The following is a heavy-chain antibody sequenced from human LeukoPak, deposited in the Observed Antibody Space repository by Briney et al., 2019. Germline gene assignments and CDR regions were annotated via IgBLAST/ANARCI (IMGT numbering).Heavy chain of an antibody. CDR1: GFTFSSYG. D-gene: IGHD3-9*01. V-gene: IGHV3-23*01. J-gene: IGHJ4*02. CDR2: ITGSGDNT. Sequence: GGSLRLSCAASGFTFSSYGMTWVRQAPGKGLEWVSGITGSGDNTYYADSVKGRFTISRDNSKNTLYLQMNSLRAEDTAVYYCAKYDILTGYPIGGFDYWGQGTLVTVSS. CDR3: AKYDILTGYPIGGFDY.